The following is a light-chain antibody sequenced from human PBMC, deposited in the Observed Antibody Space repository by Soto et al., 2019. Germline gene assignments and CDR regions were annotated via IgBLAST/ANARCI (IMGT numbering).Light chain of an antibody. CDR1: QSVAGY. CDR2: AAS. Sequence: DIQMTQAPSSLSASVGDRVTLTCRASQSVAGYLNWYQQKPGGAPHLLIYAASTLQSGVPSRLSGSGSGTDFKLTISSLQPEDVATYYCQQSYTSSWTFGPGNKVDIK. CDR3: QQSYTSSWT. V-gene: IGKV1-39*01. J-gene: IGKJ1*01.